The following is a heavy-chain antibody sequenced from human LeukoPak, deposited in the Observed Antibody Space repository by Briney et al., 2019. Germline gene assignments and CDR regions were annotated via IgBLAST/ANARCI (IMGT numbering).Heavy chain of an antibody. CDR3: ATISAQTFDI. Sequence: GGSLRLSCVGSGFSFRSHWVNWVRQSPGKGLEWVANIKPDGSDKYYVDSARGRFAVSRDNAKNSAFLQMNSLRAEDTAIYYCATISAQTFDIWGQGTLVSVSS. V-gene: IGHV3-7*01. D-gene: IGHD5-24*01. J-gene: IGHJ3*02. CDR1: GFSFRSHW. CDR2: IKPDGSDK.